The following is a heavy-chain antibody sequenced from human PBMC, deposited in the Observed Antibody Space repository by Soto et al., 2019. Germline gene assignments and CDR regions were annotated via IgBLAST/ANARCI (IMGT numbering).Heavy chain of an antibody. CDR1: GGSISSGNW. Sequence: SETLSLTCAVSGGSISSGNWWIWVRQTPGKGLEWIGEFFHTGITNYNPSLKSRVTISLDKSRNQFSLRLISVTAADTAVYYCARHRGPSLYDPLPGYFDYWVQGTLVTVSS. CDR3: ARHRGPSLYDPLPGYFDY. CDR2: FFHTGIT. V-gene: IGHV4-4*02. D-gene: IGHD5-12*01. J-gene: IGHJ4*02.